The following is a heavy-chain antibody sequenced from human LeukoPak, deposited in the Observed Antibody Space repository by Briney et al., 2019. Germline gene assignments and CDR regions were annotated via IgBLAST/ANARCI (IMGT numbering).Heavy chain of an antibody. V-gene: IGHV1-18*01. Sequence: GASVKVSCKASGYTFTSYGISWVRQVPGQGLEWMGWISAYNGNTNYAQKLQGRVTMTTDTSTSTAYMELSSLRSEDTAVYYCARAAQTGYSPMYFDYWGQGTLVTVSS. CDR1: GYTFTSYG. D-gene: IGHD3-9*01. J-gene: IGHJ4*02. CDR2: ISAYNGNT. CDR3: ARAAQTGYSPMYFDY.